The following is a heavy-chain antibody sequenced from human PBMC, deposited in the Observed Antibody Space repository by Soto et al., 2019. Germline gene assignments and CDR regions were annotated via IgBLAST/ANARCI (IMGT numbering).Heavy chain of an antibody. V-gene: IGHV3-21*01. CDR2: ISSTSTYI. J-gene: IGHJ6*02. CDR3: ATSRGPMDL. CDR1: GFTFSSFS. Sequence: PVGSLRLYCAASGFTFSSFSMNWVRQAPGKGLEWVSLISSTSTYIYYADSVKGRFTISRDNAKNSVYLQMNSLRVEDTAVYYCATSRGPMDLWGRGTTVTVSS.